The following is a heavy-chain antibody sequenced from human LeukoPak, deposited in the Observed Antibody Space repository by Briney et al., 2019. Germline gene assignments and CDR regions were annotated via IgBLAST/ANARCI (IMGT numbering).Heavy chain of an antibody. D-gene: IGHD4-17*01. Sequence: GASVKVSCKASGYTFTGYYMHWVRQAPGQGLEWMGWINPNSGGTNYAQKFLGRVTMTRDTSISTAYMELSRLRSDDTAVYYCASPSATVRYYYYYYGMDVWGQGTTVTVSS. V-gene: IGHV1-2*02. CDR1: GYTFTGYY. J-gene: IGHJ6*02. CDR2: INPNSGGT. CDR3: ASPSATVRYYYYYYGMDV.